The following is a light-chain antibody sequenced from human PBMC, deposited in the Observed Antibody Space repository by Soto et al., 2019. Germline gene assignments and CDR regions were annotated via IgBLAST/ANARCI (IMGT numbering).Light chain of an antibody. CDR2: GNS. Sequence: QSVLTQPPSVSGAPGQRVTISCIGGSSNIGAGYDVHWYQQLPGTAPKLLIYGNSNRPSGVPDRFSGSKSGTSASLAITGLQAEDEAEYYCQSYDSSLSVVFGGGTKLTVL. CDR3: QSYDSSLSVV. J-gene: IGLJ2*01. V-gene: IGLV1-40*01. CDR1: SSNIGAGYD.